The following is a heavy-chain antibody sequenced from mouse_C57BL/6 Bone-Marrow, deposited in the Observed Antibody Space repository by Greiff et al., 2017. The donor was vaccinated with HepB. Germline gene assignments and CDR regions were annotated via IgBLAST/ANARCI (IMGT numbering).Heavy chain of an antibody. J-gene: IGHJ1*03. V-gene: IGHV1-47*01. CDR3: ARDGSRSSYWYCDV. Sequence: QVQLKESGAELVKPGASVKMSCKASGYTFTTYPIEWMKQNHGKSLEWIGNFHPYNDDTKYNEKFKGKATLTVEKSSSTVYLELSRLTSDDSAVYYCARDGSRSSYWYCDVWGTGTTVTVSS. D-gene: IGHD1-1*01. CDR2: FHPYNDDT. CDR1: GYTFTTYP.